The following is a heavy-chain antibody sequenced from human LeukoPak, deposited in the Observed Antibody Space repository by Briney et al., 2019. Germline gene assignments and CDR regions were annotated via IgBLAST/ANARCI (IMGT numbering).Heavy chain of an antibody. CDR2: IIPILGIA. CDR1: GYTFTSYA. J-gene: IGHJ6*02. Sequence: ASVKVSCKASGYTFTSYAISWVRQAPGQGLEWMGRIIPILGIANYAQKFQGRVTITADKSTSTAYMELSSLRSEDTAVYYCAREGDVDTAMEYGMDVWGQGTTVTVSS. CDR3: AREGDVDTAMEYGMDV. D-gene: IGHD5-18*01. V-gene: IGHV1-69*04.